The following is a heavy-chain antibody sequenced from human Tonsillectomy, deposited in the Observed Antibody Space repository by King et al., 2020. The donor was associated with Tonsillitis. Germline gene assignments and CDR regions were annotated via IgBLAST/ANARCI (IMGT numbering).Heavy chain of an antibody. CDR3: ARGGGYGYGYGRLDY. CDR1: GGSFSGYY. V-gene: IGHV4-34*01. J-gene: IGHJ4*02. Sequence: VQLQQWGAGLLKPSETLSLTCAVYGGSFSGYYWSWIRQPPGKGLEWIGEINHSGSTNYNPSLKSRVTVSVDTSKNQFYLKLSSVTAADTAVYYCARGGGYGYGYGRLDYWGQGTLVTVSS. CDR2: INHSGST. D-gene: IGHD5-18*01.